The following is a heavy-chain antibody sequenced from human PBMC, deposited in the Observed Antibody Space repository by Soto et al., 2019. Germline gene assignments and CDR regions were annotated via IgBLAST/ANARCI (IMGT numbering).Heavy chain of an antibody. CDR1: GGSFSGYY. Sequence: QVQLQQWGAGLLKPSETLSLTCAVYGGSFSGYYWSWIRQPPGKGLEWIGEINHSGSTNYNPSLRSRVTISVDTSKNQFSLKLSSVTAADTAVYYCARTQDYYDSSGYYLWGQGTLVTVSS. CDR2: INHSGST. V-gene: IGHV4-34*01. J-gene: IGHJ5*02. CDR3: ARTQDYYDSSGYYL. D-gene: IGHD3-22*01.